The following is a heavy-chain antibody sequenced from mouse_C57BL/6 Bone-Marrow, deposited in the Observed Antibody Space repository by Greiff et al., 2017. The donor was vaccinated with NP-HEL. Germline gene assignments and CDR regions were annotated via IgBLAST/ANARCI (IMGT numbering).Heavy chain of an antibody. CDR1: GFTFSSYG. CDR2: ISSGGSYT. D-gene: IGHD1-2*01. Sequence: EVKLMESGGDLVKPGGSLKLSCAASGFTFSSYGMSWVRQTPDKRLEWVATISSGGSYTYYPDSVKGRVTISRDNAKNTLYLQMSSLKSEDTAMYYCARHRLYFDYWGQGTTLTVSS. J-gene: IGHJ2*01. CDR3: ARHRLYFDY. V-gene: IGHV5-6*01.